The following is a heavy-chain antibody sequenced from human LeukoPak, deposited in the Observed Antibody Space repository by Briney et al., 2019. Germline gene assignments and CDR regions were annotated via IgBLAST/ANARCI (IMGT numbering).Heavy chain of an antibody. CDR3: ARGESSSWERYANFDY. V-gene: IGHV1-2*02. CDR2: INPNSGGT. CDR1: GYTFTGYY. J-gene: IGHJ4*02. D-gene: IGHD6-13*01. Sequence: GASVKVSCKASGYTFTGYYMHWVRQAPGQGLEWMGWINPNSGGTNYAQKFQGRVTMTRDTSISTAYMELSRLRSDDTAVYYCARGESSSWERYANFDYWGQGTLVTVSS.